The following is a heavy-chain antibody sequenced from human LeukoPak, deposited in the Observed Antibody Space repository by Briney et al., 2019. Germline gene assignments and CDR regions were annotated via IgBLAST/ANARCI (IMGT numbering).Heavy chain of an antibody. V-gene: IGHV3-30*03. Sequence: GGSLRLSCAASGFTFSSYAMSWVRQAPGKGLEWVAVISYDGSNKYYADSVKGRFTISRDNSKNTLYLQMNSLRAEDTAVYYCARSSYSSSSSVWGQGTMVTVSS. J-gene: IGHJ3*01. CDR2: ISYDGSNK. D-gene: IGHD6-6*01. CDR1: GFTFSSYA. CDR3: ARSSYSSSSSV.